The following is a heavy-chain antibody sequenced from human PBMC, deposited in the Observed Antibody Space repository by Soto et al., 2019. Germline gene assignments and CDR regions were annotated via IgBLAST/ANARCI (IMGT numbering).Heavy chain of an antibody. V-gene: IGHV1-69*05. J-gene: IGHJ6*02. CDR2: IIPIFGTA. D-gene: IGHD6-6*01. Sequence: SVKVSCKASGGTFSSYAISWVRQAPGQGLEWMGGIIPIFGTATYAQKFQGRVTMTRDKYTSTVYMELSSLRSEDTAVYYCYSSSSLLDVWGQGTKVTVSS. CDR3: YSSSSLLDV. CDR1: GGTFSSYA.